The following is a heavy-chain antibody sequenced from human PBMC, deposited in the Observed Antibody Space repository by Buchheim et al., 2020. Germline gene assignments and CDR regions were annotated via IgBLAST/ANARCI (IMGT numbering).Heavy chain of an antibody. CDR2: IYYSGST. J-gene: IGHJ3*02. CDR1: GGSISSYY. D-gene: IGHD2-2*01. CDR3: ARVRGYCSSTSCYGVVYAFDI. Sequence: QVQLQESGPGLVKPSETLSLTCTVSGGSISSYYWSWIRQPPGKGLEWIGYIYYSGSTNYNPSLKSRVHISVDTSKNQFSLKLSSVTAADTAVYYCARVRGYCSSTSCYGVVYAFDIWGQGT. V-gene: IGHV4-59*01.